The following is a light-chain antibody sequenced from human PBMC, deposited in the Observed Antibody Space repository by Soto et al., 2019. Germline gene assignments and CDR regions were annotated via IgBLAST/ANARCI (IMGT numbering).Light chain of an antibody. CDR2: AAF. J-gene: IGKJ5*01. V-gene: IGKV1-12*01. Sequence: DIQMTQSPSSASASVGDRVTITCRASEDINSRLAWYQQKPGNAPKLLIYAAFILQSGVPSRFSGYGSGTDFTLSISSLQPEDFATYYCQQADSFPITFGQGTRLE. CDR1: EDINSR. CDR3: QQADSFPIT.